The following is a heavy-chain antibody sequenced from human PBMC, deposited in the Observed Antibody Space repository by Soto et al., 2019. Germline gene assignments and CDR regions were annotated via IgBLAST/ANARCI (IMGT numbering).Heavy chain of an antibody. D-gene: IGHD2-8*02. CDR1: GGSISSSSYY. Sequence: SETLSLTCTVSGGSISSSSYYWGWIRQPPGKGLEWIGSIYYSGSTYYNTSLKSRVNISVDTSKNHFSLKLSSLTAADTAVYYCARSSRSKGTGVDYWGQGTLVTVS. CDR3: ARSSRSKGTGVDY. CDR2: IYYSGST. J-gene: IGHJ4*02. V-gene: IGHV4-39*01.